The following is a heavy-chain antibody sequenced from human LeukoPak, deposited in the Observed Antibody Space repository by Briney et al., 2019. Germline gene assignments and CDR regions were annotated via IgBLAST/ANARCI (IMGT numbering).Heavy chain of an antibody. CDR2: ISTYDGNT. Sequence: ASVKVSCKASGYTFNTYGISWVRQAPGQGLEWMGWISTYDGNTNYAQNLQGRVTMTTDTSTRTAYMELRSLRSGGTAVYYCARWSYSSDWYFGTFDIWGQGTTVTISS. J-gene: IGHJ3*02. CDR1: GYTFNTYG. CDR3: ARWSYSSDWYFGTFDI. V-gene: IGHV1-18*01. D-gene: IGHD6-19*01.